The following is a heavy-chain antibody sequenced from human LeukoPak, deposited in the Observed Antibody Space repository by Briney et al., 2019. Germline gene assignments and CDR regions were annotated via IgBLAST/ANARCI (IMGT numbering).Heavy chain of an antibody. D-gene: IGHD6-19*01. CDR3: TRVIVAVPGYFDYFDF. J-gene: IGHJ4*02. V-gene: IGHV3-7*01. Sequence: GGSLRLSCAASGFSFSNHSMRWIRQAPGKGLEWVANINEDGSNKWHLGSVKGRFTVSRDNARNVLYLQMNSLRVEDTAVYYCTRVIVAVPGYFDYFDFWGQGALVTVSS. CDR1: GFSFSNHS. CDR2: INEDGSNK.